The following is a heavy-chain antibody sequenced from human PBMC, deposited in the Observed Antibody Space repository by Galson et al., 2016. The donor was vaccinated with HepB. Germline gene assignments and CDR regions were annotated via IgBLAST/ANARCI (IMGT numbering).Heavy chain of an antibody. CDR1: GFTFSGSV. Sequence: SLRLSCAASGFTFSGSVIHWVRQASGRGLEWVGRSRRKTNNYATAYGASVKGRFTISRDDSKNTAFLEMNSLKTEDTAVYYCIYGAESRDYWGQGTLVTVSS. J-gene: IGHJ4*02. V-gene: IGHV3-73*01. D-gene: IGHD4-17*01. CDR2: SRRKTNNYAT. CDR3: IYGAESRDY.